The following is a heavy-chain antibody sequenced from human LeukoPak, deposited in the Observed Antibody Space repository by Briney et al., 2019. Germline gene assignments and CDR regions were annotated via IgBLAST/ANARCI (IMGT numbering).Heavy chain of an antibody. Sequence: ASVKVSCKASGYTFTGYYMHWVRQAPGQGLEWMGWINPNSGGTNYAQKFQGRVTMTRDTSISTAYMELSRLRSDDTAVYYCAREGNNAEVVMLIDYWGQGTPVTVSS. CDR2: INPNSGGT. CDR1: GYTFTGYY. V-gene: IGHV1-2*02. D-gene: IGHD3-22*01. CDR3: AREGNNAEVVMLIDY. J-gene: IGHJ4*02.